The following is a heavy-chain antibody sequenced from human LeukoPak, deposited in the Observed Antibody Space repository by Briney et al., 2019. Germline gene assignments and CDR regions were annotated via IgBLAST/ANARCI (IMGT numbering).Heavy chain of an antibody. Sequence: SETLSLTCSVSGDSVNSHLYFWAWVRQPPGKGLQWIGSVYYAGSTYYNPSLESRVIISVDTSRDEFSLKLTSMTAADTSVYFCVRMVRGVILGPNYYPYHMDVWGKGTTVTVSS. CDR2: VYYAGST. CDR1: GDSVNSHLYF. CDR3: VRMVRGVILGPNYYPYHMDV. D-gene: IGHD3-10*01. V-gene: IGHV4-39*01. J-gene: IGHJ6*03.